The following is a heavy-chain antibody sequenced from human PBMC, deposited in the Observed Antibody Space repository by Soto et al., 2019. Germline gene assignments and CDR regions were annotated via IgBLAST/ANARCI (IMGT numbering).Heavy chain of an antibody. CDR3: ARDPLHYGSGFDH. CDR1: GFPFSDYY. V-gene: IGHV3-11*01. CDR2: ISSYATTI. D-gene: IGHD3-10*01. Sequence: QVQLVDSGGGLVKPGGSLRLSCAASGFPFSDYYMSWVRQAPGKGLEWIAYISSYATTIYYATSVKGRFTISRDDVKNSLYLQMTNLRVADTAIYYCARDPLHYGSGFDHWGQGTLVTVAS. J-gene: IGHJ4*02.